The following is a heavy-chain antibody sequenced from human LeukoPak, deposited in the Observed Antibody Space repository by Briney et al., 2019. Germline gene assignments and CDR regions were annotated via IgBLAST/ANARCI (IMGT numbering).Heavy chain of an antibody. D-gene: IGHD3-10*01. J-gene: IGHJ3*02. V-gene: IGHV3-74*01. CDR2: INSDESST. CDR1: GFTFSSYW. CDR3: STGSGHAFDI. Sequence: GGSLRLSCAASGFTFSSYWIHWVRQVPGKGLVWVSRINSDESSTSYADSVKGRFTISRDNAKNTLYVQMNSLRAEDTAVYYCSTGSGHAFDIWGRGTMVTVSS.